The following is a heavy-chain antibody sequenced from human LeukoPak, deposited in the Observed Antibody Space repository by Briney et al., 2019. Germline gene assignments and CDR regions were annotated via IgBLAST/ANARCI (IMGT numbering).Heavy chain of an antibody. CDR1: GFTFSSYW. Sequence: PGGSLRLSCAASGFTFSSYWMSWVRQAPGKGLEWVANIKQDGSEKYYVDSVKGRFTISRDNAKNSLYLQMNSLRAEDTAIYYCAKGCGGGCYSTFDYWGQGSLVTVSS. CDR2: IKQDGSEK. D-gene: IGHD2-21*02. J-gene: IGHJ4*02. V-gene: IGHV3-7*03. CDR3: AKGCGGGCYSTFDY.